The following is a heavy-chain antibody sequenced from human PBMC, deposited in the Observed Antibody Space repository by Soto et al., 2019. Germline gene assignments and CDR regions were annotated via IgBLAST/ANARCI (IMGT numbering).Heavy chain of an antibody. J-gene: IGHJ6*02. CDR1: GFTFSSYW. Sequence: EVQLVESGGGLVQPGGSLRLSCAASGFTFSSYWVHWVRQAPGKGLVWVSRINSNGISTTYADSVKGRFTISRNNAENTVYLQMISLRAEDTSVYYCATEASYYETSSALDVWGQGTTVTVSS. V-gene: IGHV3-74*01. CDR3: ATEASYYETSSALDV. D-gene: IGHD3-22*01. CDR2: INSNGIST.